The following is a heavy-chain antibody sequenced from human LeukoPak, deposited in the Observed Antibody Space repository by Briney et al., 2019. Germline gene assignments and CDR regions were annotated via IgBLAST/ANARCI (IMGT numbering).Heavy chain of an antibody. J-gene: IGHJ5*01. Sequence: GGPLRLSCAASGFTFSSYWMHWVRQTPGKGLMWVARIKSDGSTIYADSVQGRFTISRDNAKNMVYLQMNSLRADDTAIYYCTRAITYFYGSVTYDWFDSWGQGTRVTVSS. CDR3: TRAITYFYGSVTYDWFDS. D-gene: IGHD3-10*01. CDR2: IKSDGST. CDR1: GFTFSSYW. V-gene: IGHV3-74*01.